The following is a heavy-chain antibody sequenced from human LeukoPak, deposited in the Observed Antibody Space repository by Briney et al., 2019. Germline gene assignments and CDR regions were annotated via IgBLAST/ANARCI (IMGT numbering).Heavy chain of an antibody. CDR2: INPSGGST. J-gene: IGHJ4*02. Sequence: ASVKVSCKASGYTFTSYYMHWVRQAPGQGLEWMGIINPSGGSTSYAQRFQGRVTMTRDTSTSTVYMELSSLRSEDTAVYYCARSGFIQLIDYWGQGTLVTVSS. D-gene: IGHD5-18*01. CDR3: ARSGFIQLIDY. CDR1: GYTFTSYY. V-gene: IGHV1-46*01.